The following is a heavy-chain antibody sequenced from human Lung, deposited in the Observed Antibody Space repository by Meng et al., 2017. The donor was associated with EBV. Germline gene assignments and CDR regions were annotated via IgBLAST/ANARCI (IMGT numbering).Heavy chain of an antibody. CDR3: AREVRVGENWFDP. D-gene: IGHD3-10*01. Sequence: QVPLVQSGAEVKKPVASGKAFCKASGYTFTNYYMHWVPQAPGQGLEWIVIINPSDGDTNSAQKFQGRVTMTRDTSTSTLCLELSSLRSEDTAVYYCAREVRVGENWFDPWGQGTLVTVSS. CDR1: GYTFTNYY. V-gene: IGHV1-46*01. CDR2: INPSDGDT. J-gene: IGHJ5*02.